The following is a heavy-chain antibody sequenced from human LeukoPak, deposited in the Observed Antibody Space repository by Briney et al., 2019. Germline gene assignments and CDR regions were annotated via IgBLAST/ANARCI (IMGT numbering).Heavy chain of an antibody. Sequence: AGGSLRLSCTTSGFTFSTYGMHWVRQAPGKGLEWVAVIWYDGTNRFYADSVKGRFTISRDNSKNTLYLQMNSMRAEDTAVYYCARDQDRAFDIWGQGTMVTVSS. J-gene: IGHJ3*02. CDR1: GFTFSTYG. V-gene: IGHV3-33*01. CDR3: ARDQDRAFDI. CDR2: IWYDGTNR.